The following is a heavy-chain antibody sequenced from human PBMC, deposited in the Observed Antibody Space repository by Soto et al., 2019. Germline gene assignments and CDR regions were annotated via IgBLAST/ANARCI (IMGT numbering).Heavy chain of an antibody. D-gene: IGHD6-13*01. V-gene: IGHV3-23*01. CDR3: ANLPGIAAAGTLGGTGYYYGMDV. Sequence: GGSLRLSCAASGFTFSSYAMSWVHQAPGKGLEWVSAISGSGGSTYYADSVKGRFTISRDNSKNTLYLQMNSLRAEDTAVYYCANLPGIAAAGTLGGTGYYYGMDVWGQGTTVTVSS. J-gene: IGHJ6*02. CDR2: ISGSGGST. CDR1: GFTFSSYA.